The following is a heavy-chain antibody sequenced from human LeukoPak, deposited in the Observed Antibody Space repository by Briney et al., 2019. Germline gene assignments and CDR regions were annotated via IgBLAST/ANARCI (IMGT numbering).Heavy chain of an antibody. CDR1: GGSISSGSYY. D-gene: IGHD3-3*01. V-gene: IGHV4-61*02. J-gene: IGHJ6*03. CDR3: ARDPDFWSGYSYYYYYMDV. CDR2: IYTSGST. Sequence: SETLSLTCTVSGGSISSGSYYWRWIRQPAGRGLEWIGRIYTSGSTNYNPSLKSRVTISVDASKNQFSLKLSSVTAADTAVYYCARDPDFWSGYSYYYYYMDVWGKGTTVTVSS.